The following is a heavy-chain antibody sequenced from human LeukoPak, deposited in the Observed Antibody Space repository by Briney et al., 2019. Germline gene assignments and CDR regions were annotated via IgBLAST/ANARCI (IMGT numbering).Heavy chain of an antibody. J-gene: IGHJ4*02. CDR1: GGSIRSYY. CDR2: IYYSGST. CDR3: ARFNYYGSGSYSD. Sequence: SETLSITCTVSGGSIRSYYWSWIRQPPGKGLEWIGYIYYSGSTNYNPSPKSRVTISVDTSKNQFSLKLSSVTAADTAVYYCARFNYYGSGSYSDWGQGTLVTVSS. V-gene: IGHV4-59*01. D-gene: IGHD3-10*01.